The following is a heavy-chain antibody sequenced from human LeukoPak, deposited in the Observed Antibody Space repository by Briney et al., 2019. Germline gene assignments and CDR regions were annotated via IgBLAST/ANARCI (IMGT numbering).Heavy chain of an antibody. V-gene: IGHV3-74*01. CDR3: ATGAKWGPSLFDY. J-gene: IGHJ4*02. D-gene: IGHD7-27*01. Sequence: PGGSLRLSCAASGFPFSSYWMDWVRQAPGKGLVWVARIDTAGSRSNYADSVKGRFTIPRDNAKNTLYLQMNSLGAEDTAVYYCATGAKWGPSLFDYWGQGTLVTVSS. CDR2: IDTAGSRS. CDR1: GFPFSSYW.